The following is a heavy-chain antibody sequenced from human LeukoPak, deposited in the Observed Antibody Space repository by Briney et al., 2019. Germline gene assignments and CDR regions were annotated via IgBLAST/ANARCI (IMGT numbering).Heavy chain of an antibody. CDR1: GGTISSYY. CDR2: IYYSGST. J-gene: IGHJ4*02. CDR3: ARTGVAEGKAHFDY. V-gene: IGHV4-59*01. Sequence: SETLSLTCTVSGGTISSYYWSWIRQPPGKGLEWIGYIYYSGSTNYNPSLKSRVTISVDTSKNQFSLKLSSVTAADTAVYYCARTGVAEGKAHFDYWGQGTLVTVSS. D-gene: IGHD2-8*02.